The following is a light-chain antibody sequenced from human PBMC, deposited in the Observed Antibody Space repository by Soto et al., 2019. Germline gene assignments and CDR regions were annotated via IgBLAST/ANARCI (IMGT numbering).Light chain of an antibody. CDR3: ISYTSSSPYV. CDR1: SSDVGGYNY. CDR2: GVS. Sequence: QSVLTQPASVSGSPGQSITISCTGTSSDVGGYNYVSWYQQHPGKAPKLMFYGVSNRPSGVFNRFSGTKPGNTASLTITGLQAEDEADYYCISYTSSSPYVFGAGTKVTVL. J-gene: IGLJ1*01. V-gene: IGLV2-14*01.